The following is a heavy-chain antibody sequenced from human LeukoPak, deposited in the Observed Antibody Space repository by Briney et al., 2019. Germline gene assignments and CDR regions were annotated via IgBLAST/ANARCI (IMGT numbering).Heavy chain of an antibody. D-gene: IGHD3-22*01. V-gene: IGHV3-21*01. CDR2: ITAGSSYI. Sequence: GGSLRLSCSGSGFSFDSYGMHWVRRAPGKGLEWVSSITAGSSYIEYADSVKGRFTISRDSGRHSVFLQMNSLRVEDTAIYYCAREAYYPNTSGLKWFDPWGQGTPVTVSS. J-gene: IGHJ5*02. CDR1: GFSFDSYG. CDR3: AREAYYPNTSGLKWFDP.